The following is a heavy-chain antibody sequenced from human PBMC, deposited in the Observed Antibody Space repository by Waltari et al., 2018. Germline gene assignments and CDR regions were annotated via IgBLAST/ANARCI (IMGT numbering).Heavy chain of an antibody. D-gene: IGHD2-2*01. Sequence: EVQLVQSGAEVKKPGESLKISCKGSGYSFTSYWIGWVRQMPGKGLEWMGIIYPGDSDTRYSPSFQGQVTISADKSISTAYLQWSSLKASDTAMYYCARPYCSSTSCYRSYWYFDLWGRGTLVTVSS. V-gene: IGHV5-51*01. CDR1: GYSFTSYW. J-gene: IGHJ2*01. CDR2: IYPGDSDT. CDR3: ARPYCSSTSCYRSYWYFDL.